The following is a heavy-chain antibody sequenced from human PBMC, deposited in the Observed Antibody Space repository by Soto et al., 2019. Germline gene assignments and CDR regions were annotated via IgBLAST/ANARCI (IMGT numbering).Heavy chain of an antibody. V-gene: IGHV1-69*02. CDR1: GGTFSSYT. CDR3: ARSTTGTTGDPFDY. J-gene: IGHJ4*02. CDR2: IIPILGIA. Sequence: QVQLVQSGAEAKKPGSSVKVSCKASGGTFSSYTISWVRQAPGQGLEWMGRIIPILGIANYAQKFQGRVTITADKSTSTAYMELSSLRSEDTAVYYCARSTTGTTGDPFDYWGQGTLVTVSS. D-gene: IGHD1-1*01.